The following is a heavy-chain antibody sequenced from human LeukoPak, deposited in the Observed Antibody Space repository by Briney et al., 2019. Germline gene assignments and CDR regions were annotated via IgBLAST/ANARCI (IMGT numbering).Heavy chain of an antibody. J-gene: IGHJ4*02. CDR3: ARGGTDTSGLDY. V-gene: IGHV4-59*12. Sequence: SETLSLTCAVYGGSFSSYYWSWIRQPPGKGLEWIGYIYYSGSTNYNPSLKSRVTISVETSKNQFSLKLTSVSAADTAVYYCARGGTDTSGLDYWGQGTLVTVSS. CDR2: IYYSGST. CDR1: GGSFSSYY. D-gene: IGHD6-19*01.